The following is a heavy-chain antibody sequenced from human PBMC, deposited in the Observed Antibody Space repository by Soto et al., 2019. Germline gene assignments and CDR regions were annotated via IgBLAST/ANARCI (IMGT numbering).Heavy chain of an antibody. CDR3: TRTSYGDYGRWYFDL. CDR2: IFSNDEK. J-gene: IGHJ2*01. V-gene: IGHV2-26*01. CDR1: GFSLSNTKMG. D-gene: IGHD4-17*01. Sequence: QVTLKESGPVLVKPTEPLTLTCTVSGFSLSNTKMGVSWIRQPPGKALEWRAHIFSNDEKSYSTSLKSRLTISEDTSKSQVVLTMTNMDPVDTATYSCTRTSYGDYGRWYFDLWGRGTLVTVSS.